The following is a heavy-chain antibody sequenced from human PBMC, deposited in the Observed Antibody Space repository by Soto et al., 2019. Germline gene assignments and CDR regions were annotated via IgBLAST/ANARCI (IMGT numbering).Heavy chain of an antibody. CDR1: GYTFTSYG. CDR3: ASSPEPDDAFDI. Sequence: GASVKVSCKASGYTFTSYGISWVRQAPRQGLEWMGMINPGGGNTSYAQKFQGRVTMTRDTSTSTVYMELSSLRSEDTALYYCASSPEPDDAFDIWGQGTMVTVSS. J-gene: IGHJ3*02. CDR2: INPGGGNT. V-gene: IGHV1-46*03.